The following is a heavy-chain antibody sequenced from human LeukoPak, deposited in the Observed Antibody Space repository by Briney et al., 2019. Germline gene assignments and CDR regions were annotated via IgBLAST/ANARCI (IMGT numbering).Heavy chain of an antibody. CDR2: FIPIFGTA. D-gene: IGHD2-2*01. V-gene: IGHV1-69*13. CDR3: AREGYCSRTSCYGYY. Sequence: SVKVSCKASGGTFSSYAISWVRQAPGQGLEWMGGFIPIFGTANYAQKFQGRVTITADEPTSTAYMELSSLRSEDTAVYYCAREGYCSRTSCYGYYWGQGTLVTVSS. J-gene: IGHJ4*02. CDR1: GGTFSSYA.